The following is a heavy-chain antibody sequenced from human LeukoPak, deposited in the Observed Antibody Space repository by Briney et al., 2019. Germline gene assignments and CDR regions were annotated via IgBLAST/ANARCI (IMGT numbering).Heavy chain of an antibody. D-gene: IGHD3-10*01. J-gene: IGHJ6*02. CDR3: ARALDYYGSGSPYYYGMDV. Sequence: GGSLRLSCAASVFTFSSYDMHWVRQATGKGLEWVSAIGTAGDTYYPGSVKGRFTISRENAKNSLYLQMNSLRAGDTAVYYCARALDYYGSGSPYYYGMDVWGQGTTVTVSS. CDR2: IGTAGDT. CDR1: VFTFSSYD. V-gene: IGHV3-13*01.